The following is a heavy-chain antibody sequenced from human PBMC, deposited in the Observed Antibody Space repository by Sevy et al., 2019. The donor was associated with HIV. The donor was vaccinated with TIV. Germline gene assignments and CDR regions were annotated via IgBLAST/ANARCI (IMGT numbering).Heavy chain of an antibody. Sequence: GGSLRLSCATSGFTFSSYGMHWVRQAPNKGLEWVAIISYDGGNKYYTDSVKGRFTISRDNSKNTLYLQMNSLRAEDTAVYFCAKDRDNLAHAMDVWDQGTTVTISS. J-gene: IGHJ6*02. CDR1: GFTFSSYG. V-gene: IGHV3-30*18. CDR2: ISYDGGNK. CDR3: AKDRDNLAHAMDV. D-gene: IGHD1-1*01.